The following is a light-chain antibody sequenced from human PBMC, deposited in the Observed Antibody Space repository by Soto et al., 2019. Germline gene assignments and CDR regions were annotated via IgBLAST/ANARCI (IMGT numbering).Light chain of an antibody. V-gene: IGKV3-15*01. CDR1: QSVSSN. CDR2: GTS. CDR3: QQYNNWPLT. Sequence: EIVMTQSPATLSVSPGERVTLSCRASQSVSSNLGWSQHKPGQAPRLLIYGTSTRATGIPARFSGSGSGTEFTLTISSLQSEDFAVYYCQQYNNWPLTFGQGTRLEI. J-gene: IGKJ5*01.